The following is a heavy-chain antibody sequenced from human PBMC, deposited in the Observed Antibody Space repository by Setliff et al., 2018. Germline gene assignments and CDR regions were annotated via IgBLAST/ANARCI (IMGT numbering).Heavy chain of an antibody. CDR3: RLAHCNGTSFEEALDY. D-gene: IGHD2-2*01. J-gene: IGHJ4*02. V-gene: IGHV4-34*01. CDR1: GGSFNVYF. Sequence: SETLSLTCAVYGGSFNVYFWRWLRHPPGKGLEWIGGISHSGSTNYNPSLKSRVTMSVDKSKNQFSLKLKSVTAADTAVYYFRLAHCNGTSFEEALDYWGQGTLVTVSS. CDR2: ISHSGST.